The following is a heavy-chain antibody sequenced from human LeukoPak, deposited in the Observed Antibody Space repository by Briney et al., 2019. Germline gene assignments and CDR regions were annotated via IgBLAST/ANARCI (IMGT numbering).Heavy chain of an antibody. Sequence: GGSLRLSCAASGFIFSSYAMSWVRQAPGKGLEWVSGISGSGGSTYYADSVKGRFTISRDNSKNTLYLQMNSLRGEDTAVYYCAKARYSSGWDYFDYWGQGTLVTVSS. CDR2: ISGSGGST. V-gene: IGHV3-23*01. J-gene: IGHJ4*02. D-gene: IGHD6-19*01. CDR3: AKARYSSGWDYFDY. CDR1: GFIFSSYA.